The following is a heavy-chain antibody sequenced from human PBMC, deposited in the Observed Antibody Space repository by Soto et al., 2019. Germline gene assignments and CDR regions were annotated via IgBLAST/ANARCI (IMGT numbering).Heavy chain of an antibody. Sequence: QVQLQESGPGLVKPSQTLSLTCTVSGASISSGGYYWSWIRQHPGKGLEWNGYIYYTGSTYYNPSLKSRVTISVDTSKNQFSLKLSSVTAADTAVYYCARDLRFRGFYGMDVWGQGTTVTVSS. J-gene: IGHJ6*02. D-gene: IGHD3-10*01. CDR2: IYYTGST. CDR3: ARDLRFRGFYGMDV. CDR1: GASISSGGYY. V-gene: IGHV4-31*03.